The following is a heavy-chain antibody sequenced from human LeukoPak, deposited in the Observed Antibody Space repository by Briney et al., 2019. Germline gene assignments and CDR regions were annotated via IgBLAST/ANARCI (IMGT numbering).Heavy chain of an antibody. Sequence: GGSLRLSCGASGFIFSDYGMSWVRLAPGGGVEWVSAVSSRGGNTFYSDPLKGGFTISRDNDKNSLYLQINSLRAEDTSVYYCAREPHIATAGGFDYWGQGTLVTVSS. V-gene: IGHV3-23*01. CDR3: AREPHIATAGGFDY. CDR2: VSSRGGNT. CDR1: GFIFSDYG. D-gene: IGHD6-13*01. J-gene: IGHJ4*02.